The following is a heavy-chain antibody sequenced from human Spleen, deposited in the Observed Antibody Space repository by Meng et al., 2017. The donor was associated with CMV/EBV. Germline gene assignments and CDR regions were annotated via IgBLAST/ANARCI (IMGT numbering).Heavy chain of an antibody. D-gene: IGHD6-19*01. CDR3: ARDRDPRSTGWTREFDY. CDR2: INPDSGGT. V-gene: IGHV1-2*02. CDR1: GYTFTGYY. J-gene: IGHJ4*02. Sequence: ASVKVSCKTSGYTFTGYYMHWVRQAPGQGLEWMGWINPDSGGTSYAQKFQGRVTMTTDTSTSIAYMELRSLRSDDTAVYFCARDRDPRSTGWTREFDYWGQGTLVTVSS.